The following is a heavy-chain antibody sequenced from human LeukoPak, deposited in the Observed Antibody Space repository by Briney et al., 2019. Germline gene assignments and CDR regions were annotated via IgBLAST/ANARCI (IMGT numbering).Heavy chain of an antibody. CDR3: AKDLVYYDFWSGYYKDYYYYTDV. CDR2: IYYSGST. CDR1: GGSISSSSYY. Sequence: SETLSLTCTVSGGSISSSSYYWGWIRQPPGKGLEWIGNIYYSGSTNYNPSLKSRVTISVDTSKNQFSLKLSSVTAADTAVYYCAKDLVYYDFWSGYYKDYYYYTDVWGKGTTVTVSS. V-gene: IGHV4-39*07. J-gene: IGHJ6*03. D-gene: IGHD3-3*01.